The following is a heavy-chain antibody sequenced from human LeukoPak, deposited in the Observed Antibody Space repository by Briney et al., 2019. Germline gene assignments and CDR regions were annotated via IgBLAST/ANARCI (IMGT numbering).Heavy chain of an antibody. CDR1: GFTFSSYS. V-gene: IGHV3-21*01. Sequence: GGSLRLSCAASGFTFSSYSMNWVRQAPGKGLEWVSSISSSSSYIYYADSVKGRFTISRDNAKNSLYLQMNSLRAEDTAVYYCASEERGGNRRGFGSYYGMDVWGQGTTVTVSS. CDR3: ASEERGGNRRGFGSYYGMDV. J-gene: IGHJ6*02. CDR2: ISSSSSYI. D-gene: IGHD1-14*01.